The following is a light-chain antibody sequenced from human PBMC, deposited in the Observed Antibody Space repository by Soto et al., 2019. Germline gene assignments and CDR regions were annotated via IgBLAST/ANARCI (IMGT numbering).Light chain of an antibody. V-gene: IGKV1-5*01. CDR3: QQYMSYS. Sequence: DIQMTQSPSTLSATAGDRVTITCRASQSISAWLAWYQQKPGKAPKLLIYHASTLESGVPSRFSGSGSGTEFTLTISSLQPDDFATYYCQQYMSYSFGQGTKVDIK. CDR1: QSISAW. CDR2: HAS. J-gene: IGKJ1*01.